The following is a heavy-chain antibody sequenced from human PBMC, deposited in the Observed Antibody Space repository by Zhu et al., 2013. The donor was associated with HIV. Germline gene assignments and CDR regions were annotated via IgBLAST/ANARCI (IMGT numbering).Heavy chain of an antibody. CDR2: FNTP. CDR1: GGSFDSHP. V-gene: IGHV1-69*06. Sequence: QVQLVQSGAEVKKPGSSVKVSCKTSGGSFDSHPISWVRLAPVFNTPRYAQKFQGRVTITADKSTTTSYMELRSLRSEDTAIFYCARGLGSQSTLPYFYGLDVWGQGTTVTVSS. CDR3: ARGLGSQSTLPYFYGLDV. J-gene: IGHJ6*02. D-gene: IGHD1-26*01.